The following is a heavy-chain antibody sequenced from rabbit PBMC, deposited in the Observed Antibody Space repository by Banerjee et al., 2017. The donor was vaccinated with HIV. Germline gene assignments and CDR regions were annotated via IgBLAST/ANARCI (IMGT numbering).Heavy chain of an antibody. CDR3: ARDTGSSFSSYGMDL. J-gene: IGHJ6*01. CDR1: GFSFSNKAV. D-gene: IGHD8-1*01. CDR2: INAVTGKA. V-gene: IGHV1S45*01. Sequence: EQLVESGGGLVQPEGSLKLSCTASGFSFSNKAVMCWVRQAPGKGLEWIACINAVTGKAVYASWAKGRFTFSKTSSTTVTLQVTSLTVADTATYFCARDTGSSFSSYGMDLWGPGTLVTVS.